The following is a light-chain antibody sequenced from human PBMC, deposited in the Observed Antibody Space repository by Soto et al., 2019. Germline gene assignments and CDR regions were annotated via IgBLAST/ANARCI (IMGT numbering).Light chain of an antibody. CDR2: STT. CDR1: TGAVTSGHY. V-gene: IGLV7-43*01. Sequence: QAVVTQEPSLTASPGGTVTLTCASNTGAVTSGHYPNWFQQRPGQAPRALISSTTNRHSWTPARFSGSLLGGKAALTLSGVQPEDEADYYCLLHFGASGVFGGGTKLTVL. CDR3: LLHFGASGV. J-gene: IGLJ3*02.